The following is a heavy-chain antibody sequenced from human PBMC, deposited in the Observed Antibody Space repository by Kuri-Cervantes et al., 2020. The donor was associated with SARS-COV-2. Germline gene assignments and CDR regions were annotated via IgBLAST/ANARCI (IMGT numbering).Heavy chain of an antibody. Sequence: ESLKISCTVSGGSISSSSYYWSWIRQPPGKGLEWIGYIYHSGSTNYDPSLKGRVTISVDTSKNQFSLKLSSVTAADTAVYYCARDPNANHNNWFDPWGQGTLVTVSS. CDR2: IYHSGST. D-gene: IGHD4/OR15-4a*01. V-gene: IGHV4-61*01. J-gene: IGHJ5*02. CDR1: GGSISSSSYY. CDR3: ARDPNANHNNWFDP.